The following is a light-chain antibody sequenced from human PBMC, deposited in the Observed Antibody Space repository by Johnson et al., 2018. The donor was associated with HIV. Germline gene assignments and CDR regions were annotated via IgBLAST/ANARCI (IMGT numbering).Light chain of an antibody. V-gene: IGLV1-51*01. CDR2: DTI. J-gene: IGLJ1*01. CDR1: SSNIGNNY. Sequence: QSVLTQPPSVSAAPGQKVTISCSGSSSNIGNNYVSWYQQLPGRAPKLLIYDTIKRHSGIPDRFSGSKSGTSATLGITGLQTGDEADYYCGTWDTSLSAGGVFGTGTKVTVL. CDR3: GTWDTSLSAGGV.